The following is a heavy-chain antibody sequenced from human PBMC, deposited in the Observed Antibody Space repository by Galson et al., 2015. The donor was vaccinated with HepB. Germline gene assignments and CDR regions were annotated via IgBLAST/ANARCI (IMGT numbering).Heavy chain of an antibody. J-gene: IGHJ4*02. D-gene: IGHD6-19*01. Sequence: SVKVSCKASGGTFSSYTISWVRQAPGQGLEWMGRIIPILGIANYAQKFQGRVTITADKSTSTAYMELSSLRSEDTAVYYCAVPEGSSVNPGFDYWGQGTLVTVSS. V-gene: IGHV1-69*02. CDR1: GGTFSSYT. CDR3: AVPEGSSVNPGFDY. CDR2: IIPILGIA.